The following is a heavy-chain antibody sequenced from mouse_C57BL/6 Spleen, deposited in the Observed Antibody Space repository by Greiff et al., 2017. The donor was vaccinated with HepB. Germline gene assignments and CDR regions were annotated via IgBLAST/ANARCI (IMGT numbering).Heavy chain of an antibody. V-gene: IGHV5-4*03. D-gene: IGHD1-1*01. CDR3: ARPPTGAMDY. Sequence: DVMLVESGGGLVKPGGSLKLSCAASGFTFSSYAMSWVRQTPEKRLEWVATISDGGSYTYYPDNVKGRFTISRDNAKNNLYLQMSHLKSEDTAMYYCARPPTGAMDYWGQGTSVTVSS. CDR1: GFTFSSYA. J-gene: IGHJ4*01. CDR2: ISDGGSYT.